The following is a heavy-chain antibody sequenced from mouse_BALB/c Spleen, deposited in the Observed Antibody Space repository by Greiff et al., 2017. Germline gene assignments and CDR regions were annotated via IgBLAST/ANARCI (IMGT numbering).Heavy chain of an antibody. Sequence: VQLQQPGAELVKPGASVKLSCKASGYTFTSYWMHWVKQRPGQGLEWIGEINPSNGRTNYNEKFKSKATLTVDKSSSTAYMQLSSLTSEDSAVYYCATAIYDGYSPWIAYWGQGTLVTVSA. J-gene: IGHJ3*01. D-gene: IGHD2-3*01. V-gene: IGHV1S81*02. CDR3: ATAIYDGYSPWIAY. CDR1: GYTFTSYW. CDR2: INPSNGRT.